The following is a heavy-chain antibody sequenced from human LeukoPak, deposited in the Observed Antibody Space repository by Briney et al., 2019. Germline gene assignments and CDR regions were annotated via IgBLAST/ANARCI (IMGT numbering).Heavy chain of an antibody. CDR3: AKDLYNYYGSGSPDY. CDR1: GFTFSSYG. D-gene: IGHD3-10*01. J-gene: IGHJ4*02. CDR2: ISYDGSNK. V-gene: IGHV3-30*18. Sequence: VQPGRSLRLSCAASGFTFSSYGMRWVRQAPGKGLEWVAVISYDGSNKYYADSVKGRFTISRDNSKNTLYLQMNSLRAEDTAVYYCAKDLYNYYGSGSPDYWGQGTLVTVSS.